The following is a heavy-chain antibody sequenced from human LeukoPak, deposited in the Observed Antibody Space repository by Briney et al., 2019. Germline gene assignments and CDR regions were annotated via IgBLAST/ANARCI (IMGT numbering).Heavy chain of an antibody. CDR2: ISYDGSNK. D-gene: IGHD6-13*01. CDR1: GFTFSSYA. Sequence: PGRSLRLSCAASGFTFSSYAMHWVRQAPGKGLEWVAVISYDGSNKYYADSVKGRFTISRDNSKNTLYLQMNSLRAEDTAVYYCASTIAAVTFDYWGQGTLVTVSS. CDR3: ASTIAAVTFDY. J-gene: IGHJ4*02. V-gene: IGHV3-30-3*01.